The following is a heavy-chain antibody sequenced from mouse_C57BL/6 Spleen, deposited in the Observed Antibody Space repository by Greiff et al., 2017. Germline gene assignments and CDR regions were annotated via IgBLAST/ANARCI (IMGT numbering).Heavy chain of an antibody. D-gene: IGHD1-1*01. CDR1: GYAFSSYW. V-gene: IGHV1-80*01. J-gene: IGHJ1*03. Sequence: QVQLKQSGAELVKPGASVKISCKASGYAFSSYWMNWVKQRPGKGLEGIGQIYPGDGDTNYNGKFKGKATLTADKSSSTAYMQLSSLTSEESAVYFCARRNYGSSFYWYFDVWGTGTTVTVSS. CDR2: IYPGDGDT. CDR3: ARRNYGSSFYWYFDV.